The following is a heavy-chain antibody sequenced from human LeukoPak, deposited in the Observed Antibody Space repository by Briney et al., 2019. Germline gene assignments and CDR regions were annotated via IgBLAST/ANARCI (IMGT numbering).Heavy chain of an antibody. CDR2: IYYSGST. CDR1: GGSISSSSYY. J-gene: IGHJ6*03. Sequence: SETLSLTCTVSGGSISSSSYYWGWIRQPPGKGLEWIGSIYYSGSTYYNPSLKSRVTISVDTSKNQFSLKLSSVTAADTAVYYCARHRRGYSGYAKGYYYYYYMDVWGKGTTVTISS. CDR3: ARHRRGYSGYAKGYYYYYYMDV. D-gene: IGHD5-12*01. V-gene: IGHV4-39*01.